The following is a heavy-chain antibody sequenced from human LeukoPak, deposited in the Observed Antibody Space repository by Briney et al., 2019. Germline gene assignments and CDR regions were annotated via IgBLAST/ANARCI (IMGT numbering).Heavy chain of an antibody. CDR3: ASTSNYDILTGYGMDV. D-gene: IGHD3-9*01. V-gene: IGHV4-61*01. CDR2: IYYSGST. CDR1: GDSVSSGSYY. Sequence: SETLSLTCTVSGDSVSSGSYYWSWIRQPPGKGLEWIGYIYYSGSTNYNPSLKSRVTISVDTSKNQFSLKLSSVTAADTAVYYCASTSNYDILTGYGMDVWGQGTTVTVSS. J-gene: IGHJ6*02.